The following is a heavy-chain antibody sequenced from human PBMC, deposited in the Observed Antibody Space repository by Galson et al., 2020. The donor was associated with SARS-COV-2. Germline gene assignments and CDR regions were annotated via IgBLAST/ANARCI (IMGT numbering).Heavy chain of an antibody. CDR3: ARDRGYYYDSSGLNFDY. V-gene: IGHV1-18*01. D-gene: IGHD3-22*01. Sequence: ASVKVSCKASGYTFTSYGISWVRQAPGQGLEWMGWISAYNGNTNYAQKLQGRVTMTTDTSTSTAYMELRSLRSDDTAVYYCARDRGYYYDSSGLNFDYWGQGTLVTVSS. J-gene: IGHJ4*02. CDR1: GYTFTSYG. CDR2: ISAYNGNT.